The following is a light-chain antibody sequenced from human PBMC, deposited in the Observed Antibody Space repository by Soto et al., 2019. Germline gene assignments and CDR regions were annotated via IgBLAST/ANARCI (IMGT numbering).Light chain of an antibody. Sequence: EIVLTQSPGTLSLSPGERATLSCRASQSVSSSYLAWYQQKAGQAPRLLIYGASSRATGIPDRFSGSGSGTDFTLTISRREPEDVAVSYCQQYDSTPPGSFGPGTKVEIK. CDR2: GAS. V-gene: IGKV3-20*01. CDR3: QQYDSTPPGS. J-gene: IGKJ3*01. CDR1: QSVSSSY.